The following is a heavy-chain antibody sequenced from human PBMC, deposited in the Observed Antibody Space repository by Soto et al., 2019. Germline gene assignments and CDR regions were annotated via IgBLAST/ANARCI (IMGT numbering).Heavy chain of an antibody. V-gene: IGHV1-69*06. CDR3: AITLGYCGGDCYSGDFDI. CDR2: IIPIFGTA. J-gene: IGHJ3*02. CDR1: GGTFSSYA. D-gene: IGHD2-21*02. Sequence: SVKVSCKASGGTFSSYAISWVRQAPGQGLEWMGGIIPIFGTANYAQKFQGRVTITADKSTSTAYMELSSLRSEDTAVYYCAITLGYCGGDCYSGDFDIWGQGTMVTVSS.